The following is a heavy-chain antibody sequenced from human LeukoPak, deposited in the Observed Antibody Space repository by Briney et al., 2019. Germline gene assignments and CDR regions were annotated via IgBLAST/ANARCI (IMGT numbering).Heavy chain of an antibody. D-gene: IGHD6-6*01. CDR2: ISGDGRST. CDR3: GGLEYNSSSADY. Sequence: GGSLRLSCAASEFTFSSYWMHWVRQAPGKGLVWVSRISGDGRSTSYADSVKGRFTISRDNSKNTLYLQMNSLRAEDTAVYYCGGLEYNSSSADYWGQGTLVTVSS. CDR1: EFTFSSYW. J-gene: IGHJ4*02. V-gene: IGHV3-74*01.